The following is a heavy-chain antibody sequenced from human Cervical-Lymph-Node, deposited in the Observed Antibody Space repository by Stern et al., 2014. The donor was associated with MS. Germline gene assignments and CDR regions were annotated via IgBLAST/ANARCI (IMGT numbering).Heavy chain of an antibody. CDR2: IYWDDDK. CDR3: ARYDSSGSYYPYYHGVDV. J-gene: IGHJ6*02. D-gene: IGHD3-22*01. V-gene: IGHV2-5*02. CDR1: GFSLTTDGVG. Sequence: QVTLRESGPSLVKPTQTLTLTCSFSGFSLTTDGVGVGWIRQHPGKALEWLAVIYWDDDKRYSPSLKSRLTISKETSKNKVVLTMTNLDPVDTATYYCARYDSSGSYYPYYHGVDVWGQGTTVTVSS.